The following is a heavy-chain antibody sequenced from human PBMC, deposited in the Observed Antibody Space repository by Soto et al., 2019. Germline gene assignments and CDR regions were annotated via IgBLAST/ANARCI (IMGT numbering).Heavy chain of an antibody. CDR3: ARASYGGNYEFDY. CDR2: INPSGGST. D-gene: IGHD4-17*01. V-gene: IGHV1-46*01. Sequence: ASVKASCKVSGYTFTSYYMHWVRQAPGQGLEWMGIINPSGGSTSYAQKFQGRVTMTRDTSTSTVYMELSSLRSEDTAVYYCARASYGGNYEFDYWGQGTLVTVYS. CDR1: GYTFTSYY. J-gene: IGHJ4*02.